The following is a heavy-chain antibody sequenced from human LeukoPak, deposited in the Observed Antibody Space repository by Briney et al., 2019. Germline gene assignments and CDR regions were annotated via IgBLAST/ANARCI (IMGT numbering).Heavy chain of an antibody. CDR3: TTEQWPPFDY. D-gene: IGHD6-19*01. CDR1: GFTSSNAW. CDR2: IKSKTDGGTT. Sequence: RRSLRLSPAASGFTSSNAWMSWVRHAPGKGLEWGGRIKSKTDGGTTDYAAPVKGRFTISRDDSKNTLYVQMNSLKTEDTAVYYCTTEQWPPFDYWGEGTLVSVSS. J-gene: IGHJ4*02. V-gene: IGHV3-15*01.